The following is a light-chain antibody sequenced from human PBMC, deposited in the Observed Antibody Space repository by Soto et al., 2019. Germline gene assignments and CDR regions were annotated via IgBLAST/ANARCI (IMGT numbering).Light chain of an antibody. CDR2: EVS. CDR1: GSDVGDFGS. V-gene: IGLV2-14*01. CDR3: TALTTTYSLI. J-gene: IGLJ2*01. Sequence: QSALAQPASVSGSPGQSITISCTGTGSDVGDFGSVSWYQHHPSEAPKLLFYEVSNRFPGVSDRFSGSKSGNTASLTISGLQVEDEADYYCTALTTTYSLIFGTGTKLTVL.